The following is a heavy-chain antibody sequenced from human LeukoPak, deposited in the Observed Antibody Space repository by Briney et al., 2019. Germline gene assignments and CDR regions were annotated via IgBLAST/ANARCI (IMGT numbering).Heavy chain of an antibody. CDR2: IYYSGST. CDR1: GGSISSYY. V-gene: IGHV4-59*01. CDR3: ARWSSFYYYYMDV. Sequence: SETLSLTCTVSGGSISSYYWSWIRQPPGKGLEWIGYIYYSGSTNYNPSLKSRVTISVDTSKNQFSLKLSSVTAADTAVYYCARWSSFYYYYMDVWGKGTRSPSP. D-gene: IGHD6-13*01. J-gene: IGHJ6*03.